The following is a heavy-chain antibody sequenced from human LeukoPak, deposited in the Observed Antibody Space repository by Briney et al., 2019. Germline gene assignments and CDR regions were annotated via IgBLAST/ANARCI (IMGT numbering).Heavy chain of an antibody. Sequence: ASVKVSCKASGYSFTSHYMHWVRQAPGQGLEWMGLINPSGSSTLYAQKFQGRVTMTRDMSTSTVYMELSSLRSEDTAVYYCASRGGGAAFDIWGQGTMVTVSS. CDR1: GYSFTSHY. CDR2: INPSGSST. CDR3: ASRGGGAAFDI. V-gene: IGHV1-46*01. D-gene: IGHD3-16*01. J-gene: IGHJ3*02.